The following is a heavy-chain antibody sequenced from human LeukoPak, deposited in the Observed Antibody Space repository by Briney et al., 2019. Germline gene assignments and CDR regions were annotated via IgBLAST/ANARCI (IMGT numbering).Heavy chain of an antibody. CDR3: ARDWCSGTSCPTGFDP. Sequence: SETLSLTCTVSGGSIGSSRYYWGWIRQPPGKGLEGIGSIYYSGSTYYNPSLKSRVTISVDTSKNQFSLKLSSVTAADTAVYYCARDWCSGTSCPTGFDPWGQGTLVTVSS. V-gene: IGHV4-39*07. J-gene: IGHJ5*02. CDR1: GGSIGSSRYY. D-gene: IGHD2-2*01. CDR2: IYYSGST.